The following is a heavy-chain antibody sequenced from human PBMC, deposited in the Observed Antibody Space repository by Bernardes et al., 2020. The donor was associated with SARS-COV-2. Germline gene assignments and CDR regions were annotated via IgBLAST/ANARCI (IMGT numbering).Heavy chain of an antibody. D-gene: IGHD2-2*01. CDR2: ISSSSYT. Sequence: GGSLRLCCAASGFTFSDYYMSWIRQAPGKGLEWVSYISSSSYTNYADSVKGRFTISRDNAKNSLYLQMNSLRAEDTAVYYCARDSFDVVVPAAMDYYGMDVWGQGTTVTVSS. CDR1: GFTFSDYY. J-gene: IGHJ6*02. CDR3: ARDSFDVVVPAAMDYYGMDV. V-gene: IGHV3-11*06.